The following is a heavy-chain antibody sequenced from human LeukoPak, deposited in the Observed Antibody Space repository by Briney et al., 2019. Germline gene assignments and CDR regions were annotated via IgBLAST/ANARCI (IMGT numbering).Heavy chain of an antibody. D-gene: IGHD3-22*01. CDR1: GFTVSSNY. J-gene: IGHJ4*02. Sequence: GGSLRLSCAASGFTVSSNYMSWVRQAPGKGLEWVSVIYSGGSTYYADSVKGRFTISRDNSKNTLYLQMNSLRAEDTAVYYCARDFSPYYYDSSGYAPGYWGQGTLVRVSS. CDR2: IYSGGST. V-gene: IGHV3-66*01. CDR3: ARDFSPYYYDSSGYAPGY.